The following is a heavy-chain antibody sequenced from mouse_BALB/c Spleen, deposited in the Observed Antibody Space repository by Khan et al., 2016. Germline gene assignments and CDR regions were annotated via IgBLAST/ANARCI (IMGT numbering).Heavy chain of an antibody. J-gene: IGHJ4*01. Sequence: QIQLVQSGPELKKPGETVRISCKASGYTFTTAGMQWVQKMPGKGLKWIGWINTHSGVPKYAEDFKGRFAFSLETSASTAYLQISNLKNEDTATYFWARYQRRFPLAMDYLGQGTPVTVFS. D-gene: IGHD6-1*01. CDR2: INTHSGVP. CDR1: GYTFTTAG. CDR3: ARYQRRFPLAMDY. V-gene: IGHV9-4*02.